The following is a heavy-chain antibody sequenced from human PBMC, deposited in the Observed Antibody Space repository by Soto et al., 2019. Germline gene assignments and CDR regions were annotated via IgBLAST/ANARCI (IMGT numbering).Heavy chain of an antibody. V-gene: IGHV3-33*01. CDR1: GFTFSGYV. D-gene: IGHD2-15*01. J-gene: IGHJ4*02. CDR2: IWYDGTKK. CDR3: ARNRRVNVVVVTGPEY. Sequence: QVQLVESGGGVVQPGRSLRLSCVASGFTFSGYVMHWVRQAPGRGLEWVAVIWYDGTKKYYVDSVKGRFTISRDNSNNTLYPQMTSLRAEDTAVYYCARNRRVNVVVVTGPEYWCQGTLVTVSS.